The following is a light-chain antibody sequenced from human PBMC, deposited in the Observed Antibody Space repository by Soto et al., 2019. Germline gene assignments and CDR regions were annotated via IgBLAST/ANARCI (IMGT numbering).Light chain of an antibody. V-gene: IGLV2-14*01. J-gene: IGLJ1*01. CDR2: DVS. CDR3: SSYTSSTTRV. CDR1: SSDVGDYNY. Sequence: QSVLTQPASVSGSPGQSITISCNGTSSDVGDYNYVSWYQQHPGKAPKLMIYDVSNRPSGVSNRFSGSKSGSTASLTISGLQAEDEADYYCSSYTSSTTRVFGTGTKLTGL.